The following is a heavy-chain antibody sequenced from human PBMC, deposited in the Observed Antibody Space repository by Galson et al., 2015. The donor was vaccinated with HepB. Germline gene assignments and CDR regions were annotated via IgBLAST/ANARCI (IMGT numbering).Heavy chain of an antibody. J-gene: IGHJ4*02. CDR1: GFTFSNAW. V-gene: IGHV3-15*01. CDR3: TTRTYSGSTGY. Sequence: SLRLSCAASGFTFSNAWMSWVRQAPGKGLEWVGRIKSKTDGGTTDYAAPVKGRFTISRDDSKNTLYLQMNSLKTEDTAVYYCTTRTYSGSTGYWGQGTLVTVSS. D-gene: IGHD1-26*01. CDR2: IKSKTDGGTT.